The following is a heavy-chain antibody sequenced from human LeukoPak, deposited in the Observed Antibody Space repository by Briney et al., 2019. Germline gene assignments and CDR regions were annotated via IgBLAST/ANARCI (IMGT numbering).Heavy chain of an antibody. D-gene: IGHD4-4*01. J-gene: IGHJ4*02. CDR1: GGSISSSSYY. CDR3: ARQSLQIPQVDY. CDR2: IYYSGST. V-gene: IGHV4-39*01. Sequence: SETLSLTCTVSGGSISSSSYYWGWIRQPPGKGLEWIGSIYYSGSTYYNPSLKSRVTISVDTSKNQFSLKLSSVTAADTAVYYCARQSLQIPQVDYWGQGTLVTVSS.